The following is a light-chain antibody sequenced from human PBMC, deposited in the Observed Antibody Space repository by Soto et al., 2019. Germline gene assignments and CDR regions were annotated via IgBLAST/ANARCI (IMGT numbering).Light chain of an antibody. Sequence: QSVLTQPPSVSAAPGQKVTMSCSGSSSNIGSNFVSWYQHPPGTAPNLLIYANNRRLSGVSDRCSGSKSGTSATLDITGLQTGDEADYYCATWDSSLSVVVFGGGTKLTVL. J-gene: IGLJ3*02. CDR1: SSNIGSNF. V-gene: IGLV1-51*02. CDR3: ATWDSSLSVVV. CDR2: ANN.